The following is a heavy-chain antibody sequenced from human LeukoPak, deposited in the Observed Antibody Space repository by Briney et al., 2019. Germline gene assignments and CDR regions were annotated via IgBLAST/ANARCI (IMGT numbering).Heavy chain of an antibody. J-gene: IGHJ4*02. V-gene: IGHV3-23*01. CDR3: AKDPHGSESGYGLTPDY. D-gene: IGHD5-12*01. Sequence: GGSLRLSCAASGFTFSSYAMSWVRQAPGKGLEWVSAISGSGGSTYYADSVKGRFTISRDNSKNTLYLQMNSLRAEDTAVYYCAKDPHGSESGYGLTPDYWGQGTLVTVSS. CDR2: ISGSGGST. CDR1: GFTFSSYA.